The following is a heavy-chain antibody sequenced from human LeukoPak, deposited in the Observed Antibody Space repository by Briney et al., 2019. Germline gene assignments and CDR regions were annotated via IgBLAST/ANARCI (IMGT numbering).Heavy chain of an antibody. Sequence: ASETLSLTCTVSGGSISSYYWSWIRQPPGKGLEWIGYIYYSGSTNYNPSLKSRVTISVDPSKNQFSLKLSSVTAADTAVYHCARGVGYCSGGSCYSRSVFDIWGQGTMVTVSS. CDR3: ARGVGYCSGGSCYSRSVFDI. J-gene: IGHJ3*02. CDR2: IYYSGST. CDR1: GGSISSYY. D-gene: IGHD2-15*01. V-gene: IGHV4-59*01.